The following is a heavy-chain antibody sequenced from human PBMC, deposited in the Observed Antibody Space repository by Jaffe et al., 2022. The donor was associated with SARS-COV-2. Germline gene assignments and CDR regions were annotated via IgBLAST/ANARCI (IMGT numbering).Heavy chain of an antibody. CDR3: VKDKYDILTGPFDY. CDR2: ISWKSDTL. Sequence: EVQLVESGGGLVQPGRSLRLSCEPSGFIFGDYGMHWVRQAPGRGLEWVAGISWKSDTLLYADSVKGRFTISSDSAKNSLYLQMNSLRAEDTALYYCVKDKYDILTGPFDYWGQGTLVTVSS. D-gene: IGHD3-9*01. V-gene: IGHV3-9*01. CDR1: GFIFGDYG. J-gene: IGHJ4*02.